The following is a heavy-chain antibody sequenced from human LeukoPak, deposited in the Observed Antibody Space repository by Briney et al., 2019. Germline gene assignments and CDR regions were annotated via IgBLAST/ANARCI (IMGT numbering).Heavy chain of an antibody. Sequence: ASVKVSCKASGYTFTGYYMHWVRQAPGQGLEWMGWINPNSGGTNYAQKFQGRVTMTRDTSISTAYMELSRLRSDDTAVYYCARAGLPRYCSSTSCYYYGMDVWGQGTTVTVSS. CDR1: GYTFTGYY. D-gene: IGHD2-2*01. V-gene: IGHV1-2*02. CDR3: ARAGLPRYCSSTSCYYYGMDV. CDR2: INPNSGGT. J-gene: IGHJ6*02.